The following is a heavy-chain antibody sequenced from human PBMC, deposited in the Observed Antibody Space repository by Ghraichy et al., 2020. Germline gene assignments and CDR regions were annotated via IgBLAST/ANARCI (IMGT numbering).Heavy chain of an antibody. CDR3: ARHYYGSGYNWFDP. V-gene: IGHV4-38-2*02. D-gene: IGHD3-10*01. Sequence: SETLSLTCTVSGYSISSGYNWGWIRQPPGKGLEWIGSIYHSGSTYYNPSLKSRVTISVDTSKNQFSLKLSSVTAADTAVYYCARHYYGSGYNWFDPWGQGTLVTVSS. CDR2: IYHSGST. J-gene: IGHJ5*02. CDR1: GYSISSGYN.